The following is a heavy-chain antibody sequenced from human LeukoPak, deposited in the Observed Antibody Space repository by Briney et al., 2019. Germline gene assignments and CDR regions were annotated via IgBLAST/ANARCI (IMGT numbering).Heavy chain of an antibody. CDR1: GYTFTSYY. V-gene: IGHV1-46*01. Sequence: ASVKVSCKASGYTFTSYYMHWVRQAPGQGLEWMGIINPSGGSTSYAQKFQGRVTMTRDTSTSTVYMELSSLRSEDMAVYYCARDPSGQYTPQLDIFDYWGQGTLVTVSS. CDR3: ARDPSGQYTPQLDIFDY. J-gene: IGHJ4*02. D-gene: IGHD3-3*01. CDR2: INPSGGST.